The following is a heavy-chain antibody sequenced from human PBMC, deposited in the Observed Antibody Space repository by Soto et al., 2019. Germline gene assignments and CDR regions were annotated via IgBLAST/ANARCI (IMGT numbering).Heavy chain of an antibody. Sequence: QVQLVQSGAEVKKPGSSVKVSCKASGGTFSSYAISWVRQAPGQGLEWMGGIIPIFGTANYAQKFQGRVTITADESTSTAYMELSRLRSEDTAVYYCAREGGKGDYDRSGYYGYWGQGTLVTVSS. CDR3: AREGGKGDYDRSGYYGY. D-gene: IGHD3-22*01. J-gene: IGHJ4*02. CDR2: IIPIFGTA. CDR1: GGTFSSYA. V-gene: IGHV1-69*01.